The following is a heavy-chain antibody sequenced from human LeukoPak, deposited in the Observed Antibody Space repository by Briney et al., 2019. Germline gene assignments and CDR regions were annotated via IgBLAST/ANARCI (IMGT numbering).Heavy chain of an antibody. D-gene: IGHD6-19*01. J-gene: IGHJ4*02. Sequence: SETLSLTCTVSGGSISSSSYYWGWIRQPPGKGLEWIGSIYYSGSTYYNPSLKSRVTISVDTSKNQFSLKLSSVTAADPAVYYGARVAVAGKCGGCLDYWPQGTPVSVSS. CDR3: ARVAVAGKCGGCLDY. CDR2: IYYSGST. CDR1: GGSISSSSYY. V-gene: IGHV4-39*01.